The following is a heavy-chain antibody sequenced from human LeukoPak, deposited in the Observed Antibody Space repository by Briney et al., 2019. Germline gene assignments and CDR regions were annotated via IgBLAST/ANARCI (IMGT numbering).Heavy chain of an antibody. Sequence: PSETLSLTCTVSGGSISSSNWWSWVRQPPGKGLEWIGEIYHSRSTNYNPSLKSRVTISVDKSKNQFSLKLSSVTAADTAVYYCARGNTVTTHFPSNFDYWGQGTLVTVSS. CDR3: ARGNTVTTHFPSNFDY. CDR1: GGSISSSNW. J-gene: IGHJ4*02. V-gene: IGHV4-4*02. CDR2: IYHSRST. D-gene: IGHD4-17*01.